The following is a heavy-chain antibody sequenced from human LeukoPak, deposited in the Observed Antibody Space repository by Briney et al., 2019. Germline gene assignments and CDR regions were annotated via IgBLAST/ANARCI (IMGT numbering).Heavy chain of an antibody. D-gene: IGHD4-23*01. Sequence: PGGSLRLSCVASGFTFSTYWMHWVRQAPGKGLVWVSRINTDGIITIYADSVKGRFTISRDSAKNTLYLQMNSLRAEDTAVYYCARDYWTTVVTPGKYFDYWGQGTLVTVSS. V-gene: IGHV3-74*01. CDR2: INTDGIIT. CDR3: ARDYWTTVVTPGKYFDY. CDR1: GFTFSTYW. J-gene: IGHJ4*02.